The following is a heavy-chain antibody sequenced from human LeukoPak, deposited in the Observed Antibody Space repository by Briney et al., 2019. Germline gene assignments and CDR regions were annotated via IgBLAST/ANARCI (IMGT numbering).Heavy chain of an antibody. Sequence: ASLKVSCKASGFTFTNSAMQWVRQARGQRLEWIGWIVVASGNTKYAQKFQERVTITRDMSTSTAYMELSSLSPEDTAVYYCAAAPIEMQQRGFDYWGQGTLVTVSS. CDR1: GFTFTNSA. CDR3: AAAPIEMQQRGFDY. J-gene: IGHJ4*02. V-gene: IGHV1-58*02. D-gene: IGHD5-24*01. CDR2: IVVASGNT.